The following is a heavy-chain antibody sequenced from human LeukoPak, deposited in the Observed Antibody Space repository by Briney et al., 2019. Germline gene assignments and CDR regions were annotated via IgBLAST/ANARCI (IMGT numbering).Heavy chain of an antibody. CDR2: IRRITDGGTT. Sequence: PGGSLRLSCAASGFTFSDAWMNWVRQAPRKGLEWVGRIRRITDGGTTDYAAPVKGRFTISRDDSKNTLYLQMNSLKPEDAGVYYCATAVSRYTLAWGGFDIWGQGTRVTVSS. J-gene: IGHJ3*02. CDR3: ATAVSRYTLAWGGFDI. V-gene: IGHV3-15*01. CDR1: GFTFSDAW. D-gene: IGHD1-14*01.